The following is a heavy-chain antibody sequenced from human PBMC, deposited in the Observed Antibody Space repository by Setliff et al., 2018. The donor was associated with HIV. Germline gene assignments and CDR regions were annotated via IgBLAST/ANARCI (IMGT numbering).Heavy chain of an antibody. Sequence: PSEPLSLTCSVSHYSISSEYYWGWFRQPPGKGLEYIGSIYQSGSTYYSPFFKSRVSMSIDTSKDQFSLRLKSLTASDTAVYYCARLDTIMLYTDCWGQGTLVTVCS. CDR3: ARLDTIMLYTDC. D-gene: IGHD3-16*01. V-gene: IGHV4-38-2*02. CDR1: HYSISSEYY. J-gene: IGHJ4*02. CDR2: IYQSGST.